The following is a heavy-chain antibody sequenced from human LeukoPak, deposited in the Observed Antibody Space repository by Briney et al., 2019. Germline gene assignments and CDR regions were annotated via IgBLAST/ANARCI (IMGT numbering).Heavy chain of an antibody. CDR3: ARRTRRKWELLDYYYMDV. D-gene: IGHD1-26*01. J-gene: IGHJ6*03. Sequence: GGSLRLSCAASGFTVSSNYMTWVRQAPGKGLEWISLIYSGGSTYYADSVKGRFTISRDNAKNSLYLQMNSLRAEDTAVYYCARRTRRKWELLDYYYMDVWGKGTTVTVSS. CDR1: GFTVSSNY. CDR2: IYSGGST. V-gene: IGHV3-53*01.